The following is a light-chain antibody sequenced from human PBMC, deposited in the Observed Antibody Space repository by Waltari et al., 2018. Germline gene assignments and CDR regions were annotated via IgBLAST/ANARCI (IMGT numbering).Light chain of an antibody. CDR1: QSVSNY. CDR3: QQYGNTPDT. Sequence: SGRASQSVSNYLAWDRQKPGQAPRLLMFAASTRAPGIPDTISGRGYGTDFTLTISRLEPEDSAVYYCQQYGNTPDTFGQGTKLEI. V-gene: IGKV3-20*01. CDR2: AAS. J-gene: IGKJ2*01.